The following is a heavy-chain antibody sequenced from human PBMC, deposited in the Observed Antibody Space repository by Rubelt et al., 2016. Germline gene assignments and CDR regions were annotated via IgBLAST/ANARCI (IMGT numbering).Heavy chain of an antibody. Sequence: QVQLVQSGAEVKKPGASVKVSCKASGYTFTNYGMHWVRQAPGQRLEWMGWIEAGNGDTNYSQKLKDRVSITRDASANTAYMELSSLRSEDTAVYYCARANHGDYEDYWGQGTLVTVSS. CDR2: IEAGNGDT. J-gene: IGHJ4*02. CDR1: GYTFTNYG. V-gene: IGHV1-3*01. D-gene: IGHD4-17*01. CDR3: ARANHGDYEDY.